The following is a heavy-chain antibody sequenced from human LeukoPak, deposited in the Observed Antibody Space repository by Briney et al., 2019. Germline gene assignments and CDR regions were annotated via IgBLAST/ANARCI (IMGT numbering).Heavy chain of an antibody. CDR3: ARDLVRALDV. V-gene: IGHV4-38-2*02. CDR1: GYSISSGYY. D-gene: IGHD3-10*01. J-gene: IGHJ6*04. Sequence: SETLSLTCTVSGYSISSGYYWGWIRQPPGKGLEWIGYIYYSGSTNYNPSLKSRVTISVDTSKNQFSLKLSSVTAADTAVYYCARDLVRALDVWGKGTTVTVSS. CDR2: IYYSGST.